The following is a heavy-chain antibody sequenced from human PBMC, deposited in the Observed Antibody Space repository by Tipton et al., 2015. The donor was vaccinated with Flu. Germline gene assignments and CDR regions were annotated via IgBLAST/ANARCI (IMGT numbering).Heavy chain of an antibody. D-gene: IGHD2-15*01. Sequence: QVQLVQSGGGVVQPGTSLRLSCAASGFTFSTYGIHLVRQAPGKGLEWVAVISYDGSIKYYADSVKGRFIISRDNSKNTLYLQMNSLRAEDTAVYYCARVDYRSGATCYYFDYWGQGTLVTVSS. CDR1: GFTFSTYG. J-gene: IGHJ4*02. CDR2: ISYDGSIK. V-gene: IGHV3-30*03. CDR3: ARVDYRSGATCYYFDY.